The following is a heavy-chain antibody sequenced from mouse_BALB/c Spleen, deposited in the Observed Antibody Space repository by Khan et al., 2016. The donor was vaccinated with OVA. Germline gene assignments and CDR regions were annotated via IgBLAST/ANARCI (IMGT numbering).Heavy chain of an antibody. V-gene: IGHV1S135*01. J-gene: IGHJ3*01. Sequence: EVQLQESGPELMKPGASVKISCKASGYSFTSYYIHWVMQSHGKSLEWIGYIDPFSGGTTYNQKYKGKATLTVDKSSSTAYIHLSSLTSEDSAFYYCTRHGYVAWFTYWGQGTLVTVSA. CDR2: IDPFSGGT. D-gene: IGHD2-2*01. CDR3: TRHGYVAWFTY. CDR1: GYSFTSYY.